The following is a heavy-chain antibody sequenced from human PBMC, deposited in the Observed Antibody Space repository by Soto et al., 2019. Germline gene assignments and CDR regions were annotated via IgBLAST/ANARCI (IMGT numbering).Heavy chain of an antibody. D-gene: IGHD2-2*01. CDR1: GFTFSSYA. J-gene: IGHJ5*02. V-gene: IGHV3-23*01. Sequence: PGESLKISCAASGFTFSSYAMSWVRQAPGKGLEWVSAISGSGGSTYYADSVKGRFTISRDNSKNTLYLQMNSLRAEDTAVYYCAKDPRYCISTSCPRRGGWFDPWGQGTLVTVSS. CDR2: ISGSGGST. CDR3: AKDPRYCISTSCPRRGGWFDP.